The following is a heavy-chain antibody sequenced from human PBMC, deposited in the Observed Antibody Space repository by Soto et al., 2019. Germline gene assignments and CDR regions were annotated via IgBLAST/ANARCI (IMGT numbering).Heavy chain of an antibody. CDR1: GCNVSSND. D-gene: IGHD6-13*01. V-gene: IGHV3-53*01. J-gene: IGHJ6*02. CDR2: IYSGGST. CDR3: ASSYSSSWTPLGYYGMDV. Sequence: GPQRLSYTASGCNVSSNDVSWISQTPGKGLEWVSVIYSGGSTYYADSVKGRFTISRDNSKNTLYLQMNSLRAEDTVVYYCASSYSSSWTPLGYYGMDVWGQGTTVTVSS.